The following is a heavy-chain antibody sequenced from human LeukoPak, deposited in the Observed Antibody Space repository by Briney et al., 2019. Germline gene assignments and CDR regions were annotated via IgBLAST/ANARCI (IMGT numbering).Heavy chain of an antibody. Sequence: GESLKISCKGSGYSFTSYWIGWVRQMPGKGLEWMGIIYPGDSDTRYSPSFQGQVTISADKSISTAYLQWSSLKASDTATYYCARLSRGTTGTTGGAFDIWGQGTMVTVSS. CDR3: ARLSRGTTGTTGGAFDI. D-gene: IGHD1-1*01. V-gene: IGHV5-51*01. CDR2: IYPGDSDT. CDR1: GYSFTSYW. J-gene: IGHJ3*02.